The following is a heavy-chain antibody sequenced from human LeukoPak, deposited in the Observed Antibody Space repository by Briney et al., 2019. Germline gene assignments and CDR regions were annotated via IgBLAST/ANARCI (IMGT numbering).Heavy chain of an antibody. CDR1: EFAFNNYA. D-gene: IGHD6-13*01. Sequence: GGSLRLSCAASEFAFNNYAMSWVRQAPGTGLEWVSAITSSGSSTYYADSVKGRFTISRDNSRNTLYLQMNSLRGEDTAIYYCEKLWVWAAAGEAADWGQGTLVTVSS. J-gene: IGHJ4*02. CDR3: EKLWVWAAAGEAAD. CDR2: ITSSGSST. V-gene: IGHV3-23*01.